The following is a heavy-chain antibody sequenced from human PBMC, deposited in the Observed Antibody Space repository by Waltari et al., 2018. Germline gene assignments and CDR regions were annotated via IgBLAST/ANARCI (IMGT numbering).Heavy chain of an antibody. CDR2: IYYSGIT. Sequence: QVQLQESGPGLVKPSETLSLTCTVSGGSISSYYWSWIRQPPGKGLEWIGYIYYSGITNYNPSLKSRVTISVDTSKNQFSLKLSSVTAADTAVYYCARGGSGFDYWGQGTLVTVSS. CDR3: ARGGSGFDY. V-gene: IGHV4-59*01. J-gene: IGHJ4*02. CDR1: GGSISSYY. D-gene: IGHD3-10*01.